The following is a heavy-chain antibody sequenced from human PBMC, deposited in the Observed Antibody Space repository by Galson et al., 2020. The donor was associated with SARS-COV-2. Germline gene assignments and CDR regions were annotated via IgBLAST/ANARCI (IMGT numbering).Heavy chain of an antibody. Sequence: TGGSLRLSCAASGFTFSSYAMSWVRQAPGKGLEWVSSISGSGDKTYYADSEKGRFIISRDNSKNIVYLQLNSLRVEDTAVYYCAKGGYFGTFDIWGQGTTVTVSS. CDR2: ISGSGDKT. CDR1: GFTFSSYA. V-gene: IGHV3-23*01. CDR3: AKGGYFGTFDI. D-gene: IGHD2-15*01. J-gene: IGHJ3*02.